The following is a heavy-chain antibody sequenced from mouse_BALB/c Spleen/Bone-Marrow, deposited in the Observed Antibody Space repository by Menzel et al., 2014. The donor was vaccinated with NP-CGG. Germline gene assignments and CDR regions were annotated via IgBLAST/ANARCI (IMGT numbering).Heavy chain of an antibody. CDR3: ASLNYYGNLFV. V-gene: IGHV4-1*02. D-gene: IGHD1-1*01. CDR2: INPDSSTI. Sequence: EVKLMESGGGLVQPGGSLKLSCAAPGFDFSRYWMSWVRQAPGKGLVWIGEINPDSSTIYYTPSLKDKFIISIDNAKNTLYLQMNKVRSEDTGLYCCASLNYYGNLFVWGAGTTVTISS. J-gene: IGHJ1*01. CDR1: GFDFSRYW.